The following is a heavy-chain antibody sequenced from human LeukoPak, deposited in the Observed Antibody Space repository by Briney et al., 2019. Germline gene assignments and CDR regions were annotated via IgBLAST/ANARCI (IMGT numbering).Heavy chain of an antibody. CDR3: ARGRVDTAMVQFDP. V-gene: IGHV4-59*01. CDR1: GGSTSSYY. CDR2: IYYSGST. D-gene: IGHD5-18*01. J-gene: IGHJ5*02. Sequence: SGTLSLTCTVSGGSTSSYYWSWIRQPPGKGLEWIGYIYYSGSTNYNPSLKSRVTISVDTSKNQFSLKLSSVTAADTAVYYCARGRVDTAMVQFDPWGQGTLVTVSS.